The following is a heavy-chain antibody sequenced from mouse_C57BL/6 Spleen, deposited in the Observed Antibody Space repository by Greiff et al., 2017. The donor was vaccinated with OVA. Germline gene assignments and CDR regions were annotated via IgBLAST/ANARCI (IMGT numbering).Heavy chain of an antibody. D-gene: IGHD3-2*02. V-gene: IGHV1-81*01. Sequence: VQLQQSGAELARPGASVKLSCKASGYTFTSYGISWVKQRTGQGLEWIGEIYPRSGNTYYNEKFKGKATLTADKSSSTAYMELRSLTSEDSAVYFCARLTGAQATDAYWGQGTLVTVSA. CDR3: ARLTGAQATDAY. CDR1: GYTFTSYG. J-gene: IGHJ3*01. CDR2: IYPRSGNT.